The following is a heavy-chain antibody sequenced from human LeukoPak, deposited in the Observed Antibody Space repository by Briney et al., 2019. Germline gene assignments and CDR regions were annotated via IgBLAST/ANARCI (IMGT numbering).Heavy chain of an antibody. CDR1: GGTFSSYA. CDR3: AREYLYDYVWGSYRWRGFDY. CDR2: IIPIFGTA. J-gene: IGHJ4*02. Sequence: SVKVSCKASGGTFSSYAISWVRQAPGQGLEWMGGIIPIFGTANYAQKFQGRVTITADKSSSTAYMELSSLRSEDTAVYYCAREYLYDYVWGSYRWRGFDYWGQGTLVTVSS. V-gene: IGHV1-69*06. D-gene: IGHD3-16*02.